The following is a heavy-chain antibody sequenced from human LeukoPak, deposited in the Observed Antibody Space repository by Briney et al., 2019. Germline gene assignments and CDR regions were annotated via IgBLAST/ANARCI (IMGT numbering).Heavy chain of an antibody. D-gene: IGHD3-22*01. V-gene: IGHV1-69*05. CDR3: ARDRVQGYYYDSSGYYYFDY. CDR2: IVPIFATA. Sequence: GSSVKASCKASGATFSRYAISCVRQAPGQGLEWMGRIVPIFATANYAQKFQGRVTITTDESTSTAYMELSSLRSEGTAVYYCARDRVQGYYYDSSGYYYFDYWGQGTLVTVSS. J-gene: IGHJ4*02. CDR1: GATFSRYA.